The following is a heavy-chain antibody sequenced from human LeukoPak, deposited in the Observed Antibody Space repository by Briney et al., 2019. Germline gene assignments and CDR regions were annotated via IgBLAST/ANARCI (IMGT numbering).Heavy chain of an antibody. CDR3: ARGPAGYDYVWGSYRTTYYFDY. CDR1: GGAFSGYY. V-gene: IGHV4-34*01. CDR2: INNSGST. J-gene: IGHJ4*01. Sequence: PETPSLTCAVYGGAFSGYYWSWIRQPPGKGLEWIGEINNSGSTNYNPSLKSRVTISIGPSKNQFSLKLSSVTAADTAVYYCARGPAGYDYVWGSYRTTYYFDYWG. D-gene: IGHD3-16*02.